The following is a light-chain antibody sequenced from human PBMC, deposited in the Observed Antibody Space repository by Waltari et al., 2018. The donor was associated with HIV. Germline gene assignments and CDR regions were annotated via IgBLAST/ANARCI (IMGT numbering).Light chain of an antibody. Sequence: QSVLTQPPSVSGAPGHRFTISCTGSSSNIGAGSDVHWYQQLPGTAPKLLIYGNSNRPSGVPDRFSGSKSGTSASLAITGLQAEDEADYYCQSYDSILSGSWVFGGGTKLTVL. CDR2: GNS. CDR3: QSYDSILSGSWV. V-gene: IGLV1-40*01. CDR1: SSNIGAGSD. J-gene: IGLJ3*02.